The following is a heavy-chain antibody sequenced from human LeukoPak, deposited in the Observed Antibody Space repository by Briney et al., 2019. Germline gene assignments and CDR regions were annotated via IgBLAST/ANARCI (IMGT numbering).Heavy chain of an antibody. CDR2: IWYDGSNK. Sequence: GRSLRLSCAASGFTFSSYGMHWVRQAPGKGLEWVAVIWYDGSNKYYADSVKGRFTISRDNSKNTLYLQMNSLRAEDTAVYYCARGYCNGGGCSVLDAFDFWGQGTMVTVSS. J-gene: IGHJ3*01. D-gene: IGHD2-15*01. V-gene: IGHV3-33*01. CDR1: GFTFSSYG. CDR3: ARGYCNGGGCSVLDAFDF.